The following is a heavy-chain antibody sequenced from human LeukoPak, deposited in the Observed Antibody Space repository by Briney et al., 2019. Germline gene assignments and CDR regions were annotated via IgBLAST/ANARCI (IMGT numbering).Heavy chain of an antibody. J-gene: IGHJ4*02. CDR2: IGYDGIHK. Sequence: GGSLRLSCTTSGFIFNRHAFHWVRQAPGKGLEWVAVIGYDGIHKYYADSVKGRFTISRDDSKNTLYLQMDSLRTEDTAVYYCARDMIMGGPPDYLDYWGQGTLVTASS. V-gene: IGHV3-30*04. CDR1: GFIFNRHA. D-gene: IGHD3-22*01. CDR3: ARDMIMGGPPDYLDY.